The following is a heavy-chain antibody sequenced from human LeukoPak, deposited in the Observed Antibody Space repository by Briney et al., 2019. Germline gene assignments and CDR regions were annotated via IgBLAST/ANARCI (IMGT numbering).Heavy chain of an antibody. CDR1: GGSISSGGYY. Sequence: SQTLSLTCTVSGGSISSGGYYWSWIRQHPGKGLEWIGYIYYSGSTYYNPSLKSRVTISVDTSKNQFSLKLSSVTAADTAVYYCVRDRGYSGYVRSWYFDYWGQGTLVTVSS. D-gene: IGHD5-12*01. CDR2: IYYSGST. V-gene: IGHV4-31*03. CDR3: VRDRGYSGYVRSWYFDY. J-gene: IGHJ4*02.